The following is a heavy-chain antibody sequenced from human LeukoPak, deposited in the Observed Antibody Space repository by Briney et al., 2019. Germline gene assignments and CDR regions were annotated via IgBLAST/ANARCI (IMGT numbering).Heavy chain of an antibody. CDR1: GFTFEADG. Sequence: GGSLRLSCAASGFTFEADGMSWVRQAPGKGLEWVSGINWNGDSTGYADSVKGRFTISRDNAKNALYLQMNSLRAEDTALYYCASAAGYYYYQYMDVWGKGTTVIVSS. D-gene: IGHD6-13*01. V-gene: IGHV3-20*04. CDR2: INWNGDST. J-gene: IGHJ6*03. CDR3: ASAAGYYYYQYMDV.